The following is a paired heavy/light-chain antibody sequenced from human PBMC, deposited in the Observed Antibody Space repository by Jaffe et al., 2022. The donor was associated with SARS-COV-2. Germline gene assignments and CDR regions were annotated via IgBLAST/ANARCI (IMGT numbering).Light chain of an antibody. J-gene: IGKJ4*01. CDR1: QDINNF. CDR3: QNYNSAPII. Sequence: DIQMTQSPSSLSASVGDSVTITCRASQDINNFLAWYQQKPGKVPKLLISGASALQSGVPSRFSGSGSGTDFTLTISSLQPEDFADYFCQNYNSAPIIFGGGTKVAIK. V-gene: IGKV1-27*01. CDR2: GAS.
Heavy chain of an antibody. CDR1: GFTFSDFW. V-gene: IGHV3-7*03. CDR2: IKQDGSRK. J-gene: IGHJ2*01. D-gene: IGHD3-3*01. CDR3: ARSNTLFGVASTGYFDL. Sequence: EVQLVESGGNLVQPGGSLRLSCAASGFTFSDFWMSWVRQAPGKGLEWVANIKQDGSRKYYVDSVKGRFTVSRDNAKISLYLHMNNLRGEDTAVYYCARSNTLFGVASTGYFDLWGRGTLVTVSS.